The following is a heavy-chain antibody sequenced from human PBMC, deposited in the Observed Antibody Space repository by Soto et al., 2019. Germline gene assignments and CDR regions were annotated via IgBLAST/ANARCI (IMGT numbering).Heavy chain of an antibody. Sequence: SETLSLTCTVSGASISSSYWSWIRQPPGKGLEWIGYIYNSGSTTYNPSLKSRVTISVDTSKNQFSLKLSSVTAADTAVYYCARRYSYGHFDYWAQGTLVTVSS. CDR2: IYNSGST. CDR3: ARRYSYGHFDY. V-gene: IGHV4-59*08. D-gene: IGHD5-18*01. CDR1: GASISSSY. J-gene: IGHJ4*02.